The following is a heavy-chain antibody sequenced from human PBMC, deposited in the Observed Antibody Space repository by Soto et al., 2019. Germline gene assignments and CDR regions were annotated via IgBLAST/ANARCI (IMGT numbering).Heavy chain of an antibody. Sequence: ASVKVSCKASGGTFSSYAISWVRQAPGQGLEWMGWISAYNGNTNYAQKLQGRVTMTTDTSTSTAYMELRSLRSDDTAVYCCARHVYYYMDVWGKGTTVTVSS. V-gene: IGHV1-18*01. J-gene: IGHJ6*03. CDR3: ARHVYYYMDV. CDR1: GGTFSSYA. CDR2: ISAYNGNT.